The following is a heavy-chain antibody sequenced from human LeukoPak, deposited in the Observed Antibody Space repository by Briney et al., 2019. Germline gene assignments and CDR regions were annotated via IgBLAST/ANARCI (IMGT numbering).Heavy chain of an antibody. CDR1: GGSISSSSYY. V-gene: IGHV4-39*01. Sequence: SETLSLTCTVSGGSISSSSYYWGWIRQPPGKGLEWLGSIYYSGSTYYNPSLKSRVTISVDTSKNQFSLKLSSVTAADTAVYYCAKLSSSPKYYYYYYGMDVWGQGTTVTVSS. J-gene: IGHJ6*02. D-gene: IGHD6-6*01. CDR2: IYYSGST. CDR3: AKLSSSPKYYYYYYGMDV.